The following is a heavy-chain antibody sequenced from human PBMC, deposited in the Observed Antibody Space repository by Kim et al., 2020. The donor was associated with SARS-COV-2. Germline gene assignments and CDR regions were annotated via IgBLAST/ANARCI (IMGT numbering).Heavy chain of an antibody. CDR1: GFSFVNYG. Sequence: GGSLRLSCAASGFSFVNYGMHWVRQAPGKGMEWVAVVSYDGSSKYYGDSVKGRFTISRDNSNNIVYLQMNSLRADDTGVYYCARDKNVDSSGWYTYWGKG. CDR2: VSYDGSSK. J-gene: IGHJ6*03. D-gene: IGHD6-19*01. CDR3: ARDKNVDSSGWYTY. V-gene: IGHV3-33*05.